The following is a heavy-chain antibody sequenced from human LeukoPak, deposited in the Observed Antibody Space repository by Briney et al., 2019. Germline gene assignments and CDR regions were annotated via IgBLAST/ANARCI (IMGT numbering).Heavy chain of an antibody. J-gene: IGHJ4*02. CDR3: ARGRSLYFDY. CDR2: IYTNVIT. V-gene: IGHV4-4*07. CDR1: GGSISGYY. Sequence: SETLSLTCIVSGGSISGYYWNWIRQPAGKGLEWIGRIYTNVITNYNPSLKSRVTMSEDTSKNQFSLMLSSVTAADTAVYYCARGRSLYFDYWGQGTLVTVSS.